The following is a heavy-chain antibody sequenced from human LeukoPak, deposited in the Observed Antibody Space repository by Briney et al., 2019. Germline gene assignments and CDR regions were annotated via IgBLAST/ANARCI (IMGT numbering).Heavy chain of an antibody. D-gene: IGHD5-18*01. Sequence: SETLSLTCTVSGGSISSYYWSWIRQPPGEGLGWIGYIYYSGSTNYNTSLKSRVTISADTSKNQFSLKLSSVTAADTAVYYCARGHIHGFNWFDPWGQGTLVTVSS. V-gene: IGHV4-59*01. CDR2: IYYSGST. CDR3: ARGHIHGFNWFDP. J-gene: IGHJ5*02. CDR1: GGSISSYY.